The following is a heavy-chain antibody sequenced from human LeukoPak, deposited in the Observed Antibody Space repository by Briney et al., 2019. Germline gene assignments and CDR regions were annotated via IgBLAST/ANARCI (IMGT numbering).Heavy chain of an antibody. J-gene: IGHJ4*02. CDR3: AKDQYGGNPQYYSDY. CDR2: ISGSGGNT. V-gene: IGHV3-23*01. D-gene: IGHD4-23*01. Sequence: PGGSLRLSCAASGFTFSSYAMSWVRQAPGKGLDWVSAISGSGGNTYYADSVKGRFTISRDNSKNTLYLQMNSLRAEDTAVYYCAKDQYGGNPQYYSDYWGQGTLVTVSS. CDR1: GFTFSSYA.